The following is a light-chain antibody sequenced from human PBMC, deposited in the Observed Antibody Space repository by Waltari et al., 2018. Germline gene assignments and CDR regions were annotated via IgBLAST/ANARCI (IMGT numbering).Light chain of an antibody. J-gene: IGKJ1*01. CDR3: QQHNSNPRT. Sequence: DIQMTQSPSSLSASVVDRVTITCRASQGISSYLAWYQQKSGKAPNLLIYKASTLQSGVPSRFSGSGSWTDFTLTISSLQPEDFATYYCQQHNSNPRTFGQGTKVEIK. CDR2: KAS. CDR1: QGISSY. V-gene: IGKV1-9*01.